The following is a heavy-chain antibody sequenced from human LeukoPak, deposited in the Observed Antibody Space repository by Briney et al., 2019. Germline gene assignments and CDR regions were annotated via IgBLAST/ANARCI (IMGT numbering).Heavy chain of an antibody. CDR3: VRLLRGQDAFDI. Sequence: GGSLRLSCAASGFTFSDYYMSWIRQAPGKGLEWVSYISSSGSTIYYADSVKGRFTTSRDNAKNSLYLQMNSLRAEDTAVYYCVRLLRGQDAFDIWGQGTMVTVSS. CDR1: GFTFSDYY. D-gene: IGHD2/OR15-2a*01. V-gene: IGHV3-11*01. CDR2: ISSSGSTI. J-gene: IGHJ3*02.